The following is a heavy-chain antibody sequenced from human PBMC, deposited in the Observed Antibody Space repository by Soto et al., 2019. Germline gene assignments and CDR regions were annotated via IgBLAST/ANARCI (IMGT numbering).Heavy chain of an antibody. V-gene: IGHV1-69*13. D-gene: IGHD5-12*01. J-gene: IGHJ4*02. CDR1: GGTFSSYA. CDR3: ARDLLATGNSYFDY. CDR2: IIPIFGTA. Sequence: SVKVSCKASGGTFSSYAISWVRQAPGQGLEWMGGIIPIFGTANYAQKFQGRVTITADESTSTAYMELSSLRSEDTAVYYCARDLLATGNSYFDYWGQGTLVTVSS.